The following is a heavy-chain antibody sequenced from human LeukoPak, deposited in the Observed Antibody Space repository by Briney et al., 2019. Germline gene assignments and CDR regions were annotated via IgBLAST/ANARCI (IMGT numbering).Heavy chain of an antibody. J-gene: IGHJ4*02. V-gene: IGHV3-7*01. CDR1: GFTFSSYS. CDR3: ASEDNWGSSY. D-gene: IGHD7-27*01. Sequence: GGSLRLSCAASGFTFSSYSMNWVRQAPGRGLEWEANIKQDGSEKYYVDSVKGRFTISRDNAKNSLYLQMNSLRAEDTAVYYCASEDNWGSSYWGQGILVTVSS. CDR2: IKQDGSEK.